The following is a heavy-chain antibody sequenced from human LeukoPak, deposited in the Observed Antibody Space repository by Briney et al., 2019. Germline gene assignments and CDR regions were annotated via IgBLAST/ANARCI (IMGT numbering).Heavy chain of an antibody. V-gene: IGHV3-48*03. D-gene: IGHD1-1*01. CDR1: GFTFSSYE. Sequence: GGSLRLSCAASGFTFSSYEMNWVRQAPGKGLEWVSYISSRGSAIYYADSVRGRFTISRDNAKNSLYLQMNSLRADDTAVYYCARGGHDPGIPFDIWGQGTMVTVSS. CDR3: ARGGHDPGIPFDI. CDR2: ISSRGSAI. J-gene: IGHJ3*02.